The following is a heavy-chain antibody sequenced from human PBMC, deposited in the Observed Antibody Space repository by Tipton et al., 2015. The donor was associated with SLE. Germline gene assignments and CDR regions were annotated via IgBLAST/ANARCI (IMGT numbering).Heavy chain of an antibody. V-gene: IGHV4-39*02. Sequence: TLSLTCSVSGGSVSSSNSYWGWIRQPPGKGLEWIGNIYNSGNTYFSPSLKSRVTISVDRSKNQFSLKLSSVTAADTAIYYCAREVGITIFGVPMDVWGQGTTVIVSS. CDR3: AREVGITIFGVPMDV. D-gene: IGHD3-3*01. CDR2: IYNSGNT. CDR1: GGSVSSSNSY. J-gene: IGHJ6*02.